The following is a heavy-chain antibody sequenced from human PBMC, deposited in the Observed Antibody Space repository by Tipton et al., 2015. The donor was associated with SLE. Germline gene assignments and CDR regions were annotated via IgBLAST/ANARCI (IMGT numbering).Heavy chain of an antibody. V-gene: IGHV3-9*01. Sequence: RSLRLSCAASGFTFRDYAMHWVRQAPGKGLQWVSGISWNSDYIAYADSVEGRFTISRDNAKNSLVLQMDSLRAADTALYYCSRGRKNTTYWGQATLVSPPS. CDR1: GFTFRDYA. J-gene: IGHJ1*01. CDR2: ISWNSDYI. CDR3: SRGRKNTTY. D-gene: IGHD1-14*01.